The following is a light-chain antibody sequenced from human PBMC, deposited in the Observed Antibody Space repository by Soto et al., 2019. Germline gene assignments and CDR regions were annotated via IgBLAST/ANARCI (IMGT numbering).Light chain of an antibody. Sequence: HSVLTQPASVSGSPLQSITISCTGTSSDVGAYDYVSWYQQHPDKAPKLMIYEVSNRPSGVSNRFSGSKSVNTATLTISGLQAEDEADYYCSSYTSSSTRVFGTGTKVPVL. V-gene: IGLV2-14*03. CDR1: SSDVGAYDY. CDR3: SSYTSSSTRV. CDR2: EVS. J-gene: IGLJ1*01.